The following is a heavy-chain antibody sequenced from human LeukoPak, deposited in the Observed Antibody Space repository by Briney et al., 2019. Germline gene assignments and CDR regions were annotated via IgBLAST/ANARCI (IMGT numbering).Heavy chain of an antibody. CDR1: GGSISSGGFY. J-gene: IGHJ4*02. Sequence: SETLSLTCTVSGGSISSGGFYWSWIRQPAGKGLEWIGRIYTLGSTNYNPSLKSRVTISVETSKNEFSLKLRSVTAADTAVYYCARVTGYRIEDYFDYWGQGTLVTVSS. V-gene: IGHV4-61*02. CDR2: IYTLGST. CDR3: ARVTGYRIEDYFDY. D-gene: IGHD6-13*01.